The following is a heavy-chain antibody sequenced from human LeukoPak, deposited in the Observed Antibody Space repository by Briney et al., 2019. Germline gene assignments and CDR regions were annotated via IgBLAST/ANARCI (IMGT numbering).Heavy chain of an antibody. CDR1: GYTFTSYY. V-gene: IGHV1-46*01. Sequence: ASVKVSCKASGYTFTSYYMHWVRQAPGQGLEWMGIINPSGGSTSYAQKFQGRVTMTRDTSISTAYMELSRLRSDDTAVYYCAREGWNYNWFDPWGQGTLVTVSS. CDR3: AREGWNYNWFDP. J-gene: IGHJ5*02. CDR2: INPSGGST. D-gene: IGHD1-7*01.